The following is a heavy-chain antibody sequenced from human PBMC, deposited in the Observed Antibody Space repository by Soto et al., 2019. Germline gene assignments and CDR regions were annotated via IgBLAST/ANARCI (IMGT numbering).Heavy chain of an antibody. D-gene: IGHD2-2*01. CDR3: ARQHPPAYCSSTSCYVGENWFDP. CDR1: GRSISSGGYY. J-gene: IGHJ5*02. V-gene: IGHV4-31*03. CDR2: IYYIGST. Sequence: TSETLSLTCTVSGRSISSGGYYWNWLRQHPGKGLEWIGYIYYIGSTYYNPSLKSRVTISLDTSKNQFSLRAEDMAVYYCARQHPPAYCSSTSCYVGENWFDPWGQGTLVTVSS.